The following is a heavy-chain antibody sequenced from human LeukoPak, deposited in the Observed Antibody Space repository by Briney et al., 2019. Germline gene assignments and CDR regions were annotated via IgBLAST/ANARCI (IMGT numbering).Heavy chain of an antibody. V-gene: IGHV3-74*01. CDR3: AREVGDSSGYSPYYFDY. CDR1: GVTFSSYW. CDR2: INSDGSST. D-gene: IGHD3-22*01. Sequence: PGGTLRLSCAASGVTFSSYWMHWVRQAPGKGLVWVSRINSDGSSTSYADSVRGRFTISRDNAKNTLYLQMNSLRAEDTAVYYCAREVGDSSGYSPYYFDYWGQGTLVTAPS. J-gene: IGHJ4*02.